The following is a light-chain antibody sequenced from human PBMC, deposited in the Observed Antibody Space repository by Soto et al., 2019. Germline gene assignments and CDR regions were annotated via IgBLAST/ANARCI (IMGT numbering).Light chain of an antibody. V-gene: IGLV2-14*03. CDR1: SSDVGGYNY. CDR2: DVS. J-gene: IGLJ1*01. Sequence: QSALTQPASASGSPGQSITISCTGTSSDVGGYNYVSWYQHHPGKAPKRMIHDVSNRPSGVSNRFSGSKSGNTASLTISGLQAEDEADYYCSSYIPNNSTYVFGTGTRSPS. CDR3: SSYIPNNSTYV.